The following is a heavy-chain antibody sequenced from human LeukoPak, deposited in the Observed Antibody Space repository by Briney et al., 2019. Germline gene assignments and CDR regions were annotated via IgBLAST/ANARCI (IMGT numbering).Heavy chain of an antibody. CDR2: IKQDGSEK. D-gene: IGHD6-19*01. CDR1: GFTFSIHW. CDR3: ARDMWQWLAWFDY. V-gene: IGHV3-7*01. Sequence: GGSLSLSCAASGFTFSIHWMSWVRQAPGKGLEWVANIKQDGSEKYYVDSVKGRFTISRDNAKNSLYLQTNSLGAEDTAGYDCARDMWQWLAWFDYRGQGTLVTASS. J-gene: IGHJ4*02.